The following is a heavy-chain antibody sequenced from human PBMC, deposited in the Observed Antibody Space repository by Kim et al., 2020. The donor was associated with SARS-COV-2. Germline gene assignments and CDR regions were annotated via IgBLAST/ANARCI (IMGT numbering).Heavy chain of an antibody. CDR2: IYYSGST. J-gene: IGHJ5*02. Sequence: SETLSLTCTVSGGSISSYYWSWIRQPPGKGLEWIGYIYYSGSTNYNPSLKSRVTISVDTSKNQFSLKLSSVTAADTAVYYCARERITMVRGHNWFDPWGQGTLVTVSS. CDR1: GGSISSYY. D-gene: IGHD3-10*01. CDR3: ARERITMVRGHNWFDP. V-gene: IGHV4-59*13.